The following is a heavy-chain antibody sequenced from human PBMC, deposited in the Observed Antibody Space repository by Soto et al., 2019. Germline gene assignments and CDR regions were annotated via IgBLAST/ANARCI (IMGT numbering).Heavy chain of an antibody. CDR3: ARKYYDILTGYYYFDY. D-gene: IGHD3-9*01. J-gene: IGHJ4*01. Sequence: PSETLSLTCTVSGGSISSYYWSWIRQPPGKGLEWIGYIYYSGSTNYNPSLKSRVTISVDTSKNQFSLKLSSVTAADTAVYYCARKYYDILTGYYYFDYWG. CDR1: GGSISSYY. CDR2: IYYSGST. V-gene: IGHV4-59*01.